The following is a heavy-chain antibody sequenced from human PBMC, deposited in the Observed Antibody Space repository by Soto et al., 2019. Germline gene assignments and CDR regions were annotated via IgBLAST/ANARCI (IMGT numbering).Heavy chain of an antibody. D-gene: IGHD3-16*01. CDR3: ATVFGL. CDR2: IDTDGGGT. V-gene: IGHV3-74*01. Sequence: DVQLVESGGGLVQPGGSLRVSCAASGFTLGSHRIHWVRQPPGKGLEWVSRIDTDGGGTSYADSVKGRFTISTDNAKSTVYLPMSGLRAEDTAVYYCATVFGLWGQGTLVTVSS. J-gene: IGHJ4*02. CDR1: GFTLGSHR.